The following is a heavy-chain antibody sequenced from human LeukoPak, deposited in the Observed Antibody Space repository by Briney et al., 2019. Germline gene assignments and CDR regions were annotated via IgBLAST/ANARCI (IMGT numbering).Heavy chain of an antibody. CDR2: MHYSGTT. J-gene: IGHJ4*02. V-gene: IGHV4-59*02. D-gene: IGHD1-26*01. Sequence: SENLSLTCTVSGGSVTTYFWSWIRQPPGKGLEWIAYMHYSGTTNYNPSLKSRATMSVDTSKNQFSLSLSSVTPADTAVYYCARDIRIIGATRYFDYWGQGTLVTVSS. CDR3: ARDIRIIGATRYFDY. CDR1: GGSVTTYF.